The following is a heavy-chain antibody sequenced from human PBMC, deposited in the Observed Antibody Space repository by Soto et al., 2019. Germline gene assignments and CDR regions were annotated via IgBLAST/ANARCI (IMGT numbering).Heavy chain of an antibody. CDR1: GFTFSSYA. J-gene: IGHJ6*02. Sequence: GGSLRLSCAASGFTFSSYAMSWVRQAPGKGLEWVSAISGSGGSTYYADSVKGRFTISRDNSKNTLYLQMNSLRAEDTAVYYCVPRWLPHYYYYGMDVWGQGTTVTVSS. CDR2: ISGSGGST. D-gene: IGHD6-19*01. V-gene: IGHV3-23*01. CDR3: VPRWLPHYYYYGMDV.